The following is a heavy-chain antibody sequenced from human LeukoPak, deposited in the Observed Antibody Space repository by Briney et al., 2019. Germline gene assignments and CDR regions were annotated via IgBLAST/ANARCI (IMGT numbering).Heavy chain of an antibody. CDR1: RGSISSSSYY. Sequence: SETLSLTCTVSRGSISSSSYYWGWIRQPPGKGLEWIGSIYYSGSTYYNPSLKSRVTISVDTSKNQFSLKLSSVTAADTAVYYCARDLAVSSSWYNAFDIWGQGQWSPSLQ. J-gene: IGHJ3*02. D-gene: IGHD6-13*01. CDR2: IYYSGST. CDR3: ARDLAVSSSWYNAFDI. V-gene: IGHV4-39*07.